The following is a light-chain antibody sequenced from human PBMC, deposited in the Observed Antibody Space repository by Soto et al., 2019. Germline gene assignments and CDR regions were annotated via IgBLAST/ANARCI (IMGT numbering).Light chain of an antibody. CDR1: QSPLHSSNSKNC. J-gene: IGKJ3*01. CDR2: WAS. CDR3: QQYYSLPFT. V-gene: IGKV4-1*01. Sequence: DIVMTQSPDSLAVSLGERATINCKSSQSPLHSSNSKNCLAWYQQKPGQPPKLLIYWASTRESGVPDRFSGSGSGTDFTLTINSLQAEDVAVYYCQQYYSLPFTFGPGTKVDIK.